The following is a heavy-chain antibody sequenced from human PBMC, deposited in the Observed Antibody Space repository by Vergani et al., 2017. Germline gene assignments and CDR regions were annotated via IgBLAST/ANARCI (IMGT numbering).Heavy chain of an antibody. CDR1: GFSFSDHY. CDR3: AKLPSGRIVGPLYYFDS. D-gene: IGHD1-26*01. CDR2: ISNSGNTI. Sequence: QVQLVESGGGVVQPGGSLRLSCAASGFSFSDHYMTWIRQAPGKGLEWVSYISNSGNTIEYADSVKGRFSISRDNAKSSLFLQMNSLRAEDTAVYYCAKLPSGRIVGPLYYFDSWGQGTLVTVSS. J-gene: IGHJ4*02. V-gene: IGHV3-11*01.